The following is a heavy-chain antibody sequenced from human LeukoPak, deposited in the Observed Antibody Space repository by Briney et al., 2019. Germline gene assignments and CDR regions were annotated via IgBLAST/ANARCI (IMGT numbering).Heavy chain of an antibody. J-gene: IGHJ6*02. CDR2: MNPNSGNT. CDR1: GYTFTSYD. D-gene: IGHD2-15*01. Sequence: ASVKVSCKASGYTFTSYDINWVRQATGQGLEWMGWMNPNSGNTGYAQKLQGRVTMTRNTSISTAYMELSSLRSEDTAVYYCARPESLKLGYCSGGSCSYYYYYGMDVWGQGTTVTVSS. V-gene: IGHV1-8*01. CDR3: ARPESLKLGYCSGGSCSYYYYYGMDV.